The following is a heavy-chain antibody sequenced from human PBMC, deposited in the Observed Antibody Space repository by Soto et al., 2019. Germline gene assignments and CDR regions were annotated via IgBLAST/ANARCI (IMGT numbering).Heavy chain of an antibody. D-gene: IGHD3-3*01. CDR3: ARHVRFLEWFPGYFDY. Sequence: GGSLRLSCAASGFTVSSNYMSWVRQAPGKGLEWVSVIYSGGSTYYADSVKGRFTISRDNSKNTLYLQMNSLRAEDTAVYYCARHVRFLEWFPGYFDYWGQRTLVTVSS. V-gene: IGHV3-66*04. CDR2: IYSGGST. J-gene: IGHJ4*02. CDR1: GFTVSSNY.